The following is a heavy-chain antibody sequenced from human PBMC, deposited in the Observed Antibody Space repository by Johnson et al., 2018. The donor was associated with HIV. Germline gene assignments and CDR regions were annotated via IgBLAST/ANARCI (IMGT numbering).Heavy chain of an antibody. CDR1: GFTFSRYA. CDR2: ISNDGSNK. Sequence: QVQLVESGGGLVQPGGSLRLSCAAPGFTFSRYAMHWVRQAPGKGLEWVAFISNDGSNKYYADSVKGRFTISRDNSKNTLYLQMNSLRAEDTAVYYCAKNFGKILAAGGLEVGDAFDIWGQGTMVTVSS. V-gene: IGHV3-30-3*02. J-gene: IGHJ3*02. CDR3: AKNFGKILAAGGLEVGDAFDI. D-gene: IGHD6-13*01.